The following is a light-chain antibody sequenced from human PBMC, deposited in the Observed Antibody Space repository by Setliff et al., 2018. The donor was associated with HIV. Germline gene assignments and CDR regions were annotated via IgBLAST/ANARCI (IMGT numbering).Light chain of an antibody. CDR3: SSYAGSRTFEV. CDR2: EVT. J-gene: IGLJ1*01. V-gene: IGLV2-23*02. CDR1: SSNVGKYDL. Sequence: QSALAQPASVSGSPGQSINISCTGNSSNVGKYDLVSWYRQYPDKAPELTIYEVTKRPSGISKRFSGSKSGNTASLTISGLQTDDEADYYCSSYAGSRTFEVFGTGTKVTV.